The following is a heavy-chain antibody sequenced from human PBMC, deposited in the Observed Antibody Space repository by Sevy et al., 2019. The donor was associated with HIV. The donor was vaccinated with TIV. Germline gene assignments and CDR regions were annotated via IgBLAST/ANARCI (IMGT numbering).Heavy chain of an antibody. CDR3: AREGDGYNSLLDY. V-gene: IGHV1-2*02. D-gene: IGHD5-12*01. CDR1: GYTFTGYY. Sequence: ASVKVSCKASGYTFTGYYMHWVRQAPGQGLEWMGWINPNSGGTNYAQKFQGRVTMTRDTSISTAYMELSRLRSDDTAVYYYAREGDGYNSLLDYWGQGTLVTVSS. J-gene: IGHJ4*02. CDR2: INPNSGGT.